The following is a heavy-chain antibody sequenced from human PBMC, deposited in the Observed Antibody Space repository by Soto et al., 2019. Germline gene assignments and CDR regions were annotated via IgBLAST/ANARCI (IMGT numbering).Heavy chain of an antibody. D-gene: IGHD1-26*01. V-gene: IGHV3-30*04. J-gene: IGHJ3*02. CDR1: GFSISTYA. CDR3: ARRSFPYSGSPLEPWSDARDI. CDR2: ISYNGNNK. Sequence: QVQLVESGGGVVQPGRSLRLSCAASGFSISTYALHWVRQAPGKGPEWVAIISYNGNNKHYEDSVKGRFTISRDNSKNTVDLQMNSLRVEDTAMYYCARRSFPYSGSPLEPWSDARDIWGQGTMVTVSS.